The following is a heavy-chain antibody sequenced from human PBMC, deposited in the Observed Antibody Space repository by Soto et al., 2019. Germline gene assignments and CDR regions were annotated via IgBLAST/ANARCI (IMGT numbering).Heavy chain of an antibody. J-gene: IGHJ4*02. Sequence: QVQLQQWGAGLLKPSETLSLTCAVYGGSFSGYYWSWIRQPPGKGLEWIGEINHSGSTNYNPSLKSRVTXSXXTSKNQFSLKLSSVTAADAAVYYCARVDTAMALDYWGQGTLVTVSS. CDR3: ARVDTAMALDY. D-gene: IGHD5-18*01. CDR2: INHSGST. V-gene: IGHV4-34*01. CDR1: GGSFSGYY.